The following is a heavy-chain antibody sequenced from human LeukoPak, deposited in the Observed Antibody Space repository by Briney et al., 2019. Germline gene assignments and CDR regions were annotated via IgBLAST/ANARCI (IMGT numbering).Heavy chain of an antibody. V-gene: IGHV1-24*01. J-gene: IGHJ4*02. Sequence: ASVKVSCKVSGYTLTELSMHWVRQAPGKGLERMGGFDPEDGETIYAQKFQGRVTMTGDTSTDTAYMELSSLRSEDTAVYYCATVDIVATIPSSFDYWGQGTLVTVSS. D-gene: IGHD5-12*01. CDR2: FDPEDGET. CDR1: GYTLTELS. CDR3: ATVDIVATIPSSFDY.